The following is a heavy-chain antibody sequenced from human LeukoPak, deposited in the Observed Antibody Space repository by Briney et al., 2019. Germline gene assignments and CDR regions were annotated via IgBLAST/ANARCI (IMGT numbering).Heavy chain of an antibody. CDR3: ARQAYGDYGGY. J-gene: IGHJ4*02. CDR1: GGSISSSSYY. D-gene: IGHD4-17*01. CDR2: IYYSGST. V-gene: IGHV4-39*01. Sequence: AETLSLTCTVSGGSISSSSYYWGWIRQPPGKGLEWIGSIYYSGSTYYNPSLKSRVTISVDTSKNQFSLKLSSVTAADTAVYYCARQAYGDYGGYWGQGTLVTVSS.